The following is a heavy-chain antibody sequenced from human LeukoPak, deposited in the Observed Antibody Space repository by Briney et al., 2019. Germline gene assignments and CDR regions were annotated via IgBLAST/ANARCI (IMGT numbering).Heavy chain of an antibody. CDR2: INPSGGST. Sequence: GASVKVSCKASGYTFTSYYMHWVRQAPGQGLERMGIINPSGGSTSYAQKFQGRVTMTRNTSISTAYMELSSLRSEDTAVYYCARVYDPAGNDYWGQGTLVTVSS. CDR1: GYTFTSYY. D-gene: IGHD3-10*01. V-gene: IGHV1-46*01. CDR3: ARVYDPAGNDY. J-gene: IGHJ4*02.